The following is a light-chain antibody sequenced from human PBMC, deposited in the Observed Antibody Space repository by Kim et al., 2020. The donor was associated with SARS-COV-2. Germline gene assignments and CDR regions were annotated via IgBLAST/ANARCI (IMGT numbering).Light chain of an antibody. V-gene: IGKV3-15*01. CDR1: QSVSTN. Sequence: PPGARATPSCRASQSVSTNLAWYQQKPGQAPRLLIYDVSIRATGVPVRFSGSGSGTEFTLTISNLQSEDFAVYHCQQYNKWFALSFGGGTKVDTK. CDR2: DVS. CDR3: QQYNKWFALS. J-gene: IGKJ4*01.